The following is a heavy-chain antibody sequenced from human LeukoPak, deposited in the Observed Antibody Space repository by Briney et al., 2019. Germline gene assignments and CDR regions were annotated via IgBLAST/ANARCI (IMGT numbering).Heavy chain of an antibody. J-gene: IGHJ4*02. CDR1: GFTVSSNY. V-gene: IGHV3-66*01. CDR2: IYSGGST. CDR3: ATLYGSGNGGFDY. D-gene: IGHD3-10*01. Sequence: GGSLRLSCAASGFTVSSNYMSWVRQAPGKGLEWVSVIYSGGSTYYADSVKGRFTISRDKSKNTLYLQMNSLRGEDTAVYYCATLYGSGNGGFDYWGQGTLVTVSS.